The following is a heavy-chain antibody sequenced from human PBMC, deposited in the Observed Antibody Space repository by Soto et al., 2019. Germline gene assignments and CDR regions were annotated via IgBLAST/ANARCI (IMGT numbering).Heavy chain of an antibody. D-gene: IGHD6-13*01. CDR1: GFPFISYE. Sequence: EMQLVESGGGLVQPGGSLRLSCAASGFPFISYEMNWVRQAPGKGLEWISYISSGGSNIYHADSVKGRFTISRDNANKTLFLQMNSLRDDDTAVYYCVRDRRGKGPGWFDVWGQGTLVIVSS. CDR2: ISSGGSNI. V-gene: IGHV3-48*03. CDR3: VRDRRGKGPGWFDV. J-gene: IGHJ5*02.